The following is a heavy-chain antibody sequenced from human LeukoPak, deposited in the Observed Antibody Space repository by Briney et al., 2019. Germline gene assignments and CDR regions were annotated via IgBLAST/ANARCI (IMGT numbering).Heavy chain of an antibody. V-gene: IGHV3-23*01. CDR2: ICIIGVRT. J-gene: IGHJ4*02. CDR3: AKGLPQGY. CDR1: VFTLSSYA. Sequence: RGSLRVSCAPSVFTLSSYALSWVGPAPGKGLEWVSTICIIGVRTCHPDPLKSRVTISRDNSKNTQSLQTKSLRDESTAVYYCAKGLPQGYWGQGSLVTASS. D-gene: IGHD3-16*01.